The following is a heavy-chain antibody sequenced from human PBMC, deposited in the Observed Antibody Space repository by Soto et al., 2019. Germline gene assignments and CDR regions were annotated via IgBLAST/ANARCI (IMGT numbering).Heavy chain of an antibody. V-gene: IGHV1-69*06. CDR3: ARDRTDSGYYTNWLDP. J-gene: IGHJ5*02. Sequence: ASVKVSCKASGGTFGSDAITCVRQAPGQGLEWVGRIIPIFGTTNYAQNLQGRVTISADKSTLTSYMELHSLTSDDTALYYCARDRTDSGYYTNWLDPWGQGTQVTVSS. CDR1: GGTFGSDA. CDR2: IIPIFGTT. D-gene: IGHD3-22*01.